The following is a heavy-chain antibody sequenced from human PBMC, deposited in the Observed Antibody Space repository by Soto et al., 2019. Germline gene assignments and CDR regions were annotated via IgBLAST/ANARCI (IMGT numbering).Heavy chain of an antibody. Sequence: QVQLVQSGAEVMKPGSSVKVSCMPSGGAFSTYPLSWVRQAPGQGLEWMGRIVPVLGVPNYAQRVQGRVRMAAGKDASTAYLELGGLGFEGAGVYYWGRGRYGYGAGSASDTGGQGALVTVSS. J-gene: IGHJ4*02. D-gene: IGHD3-10*01. V-gene: IGHV1-69*02. CDR2: IVPVLGVP. CDR3: GRGRYGYGAGSASDT. CDR1: GGAFSTYP.